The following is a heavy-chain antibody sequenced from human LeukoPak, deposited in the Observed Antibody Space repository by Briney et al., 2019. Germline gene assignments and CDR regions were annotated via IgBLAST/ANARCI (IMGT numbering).Heavy chain of an antibody. CDR1: GYNFNNYG. CDR3: ARGGQDY. Sequence: ASVKVSCKASGYNFNNYGISWMRHAPGQGLEWMGWINPYNGNRNYAQKYQGRVTMTTDTSTSTAYMELGSLRSDDTAVYYCARGGQDYWGQGTLVTVSS. CDR2: INPYNGNR. V-gene: IGHV1-18*01. J-gene: IGHJ4*02.